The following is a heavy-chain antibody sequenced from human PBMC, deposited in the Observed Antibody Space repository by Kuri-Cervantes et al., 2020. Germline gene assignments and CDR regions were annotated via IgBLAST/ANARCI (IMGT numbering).Heavy chain of an antibody. CDR2: IYPGDSDT. CDR3: ARPSSSGYYYVFIGAFDI. V-gene: IGHV5-51*01. Sequence: GSLRLSRKGSGYSFTSYWIGWVRQMPGKGLEWMGIIYPGDSDTRYSPSFQGQVTISADKSISTAYLQWSSLKASDTAMYYCARPSSSGYYYVFIGAFDIWGQGTMVTVSS. CDR1: GYSFTSYW. J-gene: IGHJ3*02. D-gene: IGHD3-22*01.